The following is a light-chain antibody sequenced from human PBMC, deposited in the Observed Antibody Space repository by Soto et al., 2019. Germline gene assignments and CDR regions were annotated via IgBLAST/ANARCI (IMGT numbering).Light chain of an antibody. J-gene: IGKJ1*01. CDR3: QKYTTAPWA. CDR2: AAS. V-gene: IGKV1-27*01. CDR1: QEINNY. Sequence: DFQMTQSPSSLSASVGDRVIITCRASQEINNYLAWYQRKPGRAPNLLIYAASTLQSGVPSRFSGSGSGTDFTLTISSLQPEDVATYYCQKYTTAPWAFGQGTKVEIK.